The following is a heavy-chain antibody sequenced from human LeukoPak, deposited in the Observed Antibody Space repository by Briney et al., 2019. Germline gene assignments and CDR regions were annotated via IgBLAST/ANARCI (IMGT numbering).Heavy chain of an antibody. CDR2: IYYSGRS. V-gene: IGHV4-59*01. Sequence: SETLPLTCTVSGGSMSGFFWIWIRQPPGRELEWIGTIYYSGRSTQNTPSLNSRVTISVDTSKSQFSLNLDSATAADTAVYYCARTSRHFYGSGTKLTPWPAGMDVWGQGTTVTVSS. D-gene: IGHD3-10*01. J-gene: IGHJ6*02. CDR1: GGSMSGFF. CDR3: ARTSRHFYGSGTKLTPWPAGMDV.